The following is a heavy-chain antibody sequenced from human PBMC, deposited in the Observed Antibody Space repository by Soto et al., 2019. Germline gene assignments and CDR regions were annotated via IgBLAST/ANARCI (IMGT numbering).Heavy chain of an antibody. CDR2: IYYSGST. V-gene: IGHV4-59*01. CDR1: GGSISSYY. J-gene: IGHJ3*02. CDR3: ARVPPDRWRDVFDI. Sequence: SETLSLTCTVSGGSISSYYWSWIRQPPGKGLEWIGYIYYSGSTNYNPSLKSRVTISVDTSKNQFSLKLSSVTAADTAVYYCARVPPDRWRDVFDIWGQGTMVIVSS.